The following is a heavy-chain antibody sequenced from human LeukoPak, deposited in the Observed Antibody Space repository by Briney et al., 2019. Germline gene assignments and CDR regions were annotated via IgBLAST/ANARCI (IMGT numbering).Heavy chain of an antibody. Sequence: GGSLRLSCAASGFTFSSYGMHGVGQARGKGVEGVAVISYDGSNKYYADSVKGPFTISIYNSKNTLYLQMNSLRAEDTAMYYCAKDGDGYNLYFDYWGQGTLVTVSS. V-gene: IGHV3-30*18. CDR3: AKDGDGYNLYFDY. CDR2: ISYDGSNK. CDR1: GFTFSSYG. D-gene: IGHD5-24*01. J-gene: IGHJ4*02.